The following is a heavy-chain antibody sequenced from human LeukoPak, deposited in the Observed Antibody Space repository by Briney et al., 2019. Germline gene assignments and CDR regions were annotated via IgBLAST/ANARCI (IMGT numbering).Heavy chain of an antibody. CDR3: ARDGPHGAFDI. V-gene: IGHV3-7*01. CDR1: GFTFSSYW. J-gene: IGHJ3*02. CDR2: IKQDGRET. Sequence: GGSLRLPCAASGFTFSSYWMSWVRQAPGKGLEWVANIKQDGRETYYIDSVKGPFTISRDNAKNSLYLQMNSLRAEDTAVYYCARDGPHGAFDIWGQGTMVTISS.